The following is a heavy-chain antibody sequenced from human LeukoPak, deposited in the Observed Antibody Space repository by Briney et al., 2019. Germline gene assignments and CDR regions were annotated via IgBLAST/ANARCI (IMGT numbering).Heavy chain of an antibody. CDR3: ASSEWLVTYNWFDP. D-gene: IGHD6-19*01. J-gene: IGHJ5*02. Sequence: ASVKVSCKASGYTFTGYYMHWVRQAPGQGLEWMGWINPNSGGTNYAQKFQGRVTITADKSTSTAYMELSSLRSEDTAVYYCASSEWLVTYNWFDPWGQGTLVTVSS. CDR2: INPNSGGT. V-gene: IGHV1-2*02. CDR1: GYTFTGYY.